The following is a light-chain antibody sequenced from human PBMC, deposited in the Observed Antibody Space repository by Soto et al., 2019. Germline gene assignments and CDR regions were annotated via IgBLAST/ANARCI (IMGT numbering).Light chain of an antibody. J-gene: IGLJ2*01. CDR3: QSYDSSLSGYV. Sequence: QSVLTQPPSASGTPGQRVTISCSGSSSNIGSSTVNWYQQLPGTAPKLLIYSNNQRSSGVPDRFSGSKSGTSASLAISGLQSEDEAEYYCQSYDSSLSGYVFGGGTKVTVL. CDR1: SSNIGSST. V-gene: IGLV1-44*01. CDR2: SNN.